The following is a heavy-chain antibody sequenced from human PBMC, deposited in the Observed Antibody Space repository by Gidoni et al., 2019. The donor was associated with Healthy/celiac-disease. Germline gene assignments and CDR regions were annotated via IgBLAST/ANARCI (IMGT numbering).Heavy chain of an antibody. D-gene: IGHD1-26*01. CDR2: ISSSGSTI. CDR1: GFTFSSYE. CDR3: ARAYREPPGNDAFDI. Sequence: EVQLVESGGGLVQPGGSLRLSCAASGFTFSSYEMNWVRQAPGKGLEWVSYISSSGSTIYYADSVKGRFTISRDNAKNSLYLQMNSLRAEDTAVYYCARAYREPPGNDAFDIWGQGTMVTVSS. V-gene: IGHV3-48*03. J-gene: IGHJ3*02.